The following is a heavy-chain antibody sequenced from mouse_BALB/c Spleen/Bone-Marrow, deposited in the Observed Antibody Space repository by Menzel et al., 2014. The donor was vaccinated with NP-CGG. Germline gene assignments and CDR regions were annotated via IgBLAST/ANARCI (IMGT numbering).Heavy chain of an antibody. CDR1: GFSLTGYG. J-gene: IGHJ4*01. V-gene: IGHV2-6-7*01. CDR2: IWGDGST. D-gene: IGHD2-4*01. CDR3: ARDSFLITRALDY. Sequence: QAQLQQSGPGLVSPSQRLSIPCTVSGFSLTGYGVSWVRQPPGKGLEWLGMIWGDGSTDYNSALKSRLSISKDNSKSQVFLKMNSLQTDDTARYYCARDSFLITRALDYWGQGTSVTVSS.